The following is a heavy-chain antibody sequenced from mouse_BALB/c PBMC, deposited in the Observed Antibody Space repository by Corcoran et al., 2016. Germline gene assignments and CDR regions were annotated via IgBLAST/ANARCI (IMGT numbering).Heavy chain of an antibody. CDR1: GFNIKDTY. J-gene: IGHJ4*01. V-gene: IGHV14-3*02. CDR2: IDPANGNT. CDR3: ARSRDVPMDY. Sequence: EVQLQQSGAELVKPGASVKLSCTASGFNIKDTYMHWVKQRPEQGLEWIVRIDPANGNTKYDPKFQGKATITADTSSNTAYLQLSSLTSEDTAVYYCARSRDVPMDYWGQGTSVTVSS.